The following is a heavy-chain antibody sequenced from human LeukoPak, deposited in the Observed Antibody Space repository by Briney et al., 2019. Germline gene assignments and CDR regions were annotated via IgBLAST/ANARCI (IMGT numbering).Heavy chain of an antibody. V-gene: IGHV1-69*01. CDR2: IIPIFGTA. Sequence: SVKVSCEASGVTFCIYAICWVRQAPGQGLEWMGGIIPIFGTANYAQKFQGRVTITADESTSTAYMELSSRRSEDTAVYYCARGPVIDYWRQGSLVTVSS. CDR3: ARGPVIDY. CDR1: GVTFCIYA. J-gene: IGHJ4*02.